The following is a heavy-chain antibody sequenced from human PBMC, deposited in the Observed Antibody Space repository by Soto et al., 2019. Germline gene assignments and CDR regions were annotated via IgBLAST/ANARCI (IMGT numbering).Heavy chain of an antibody. Sequence: QVQLVESGGGVVQPGRSLRLSCAASGFTFSSYAMHWVRQAPGKGLEWVAVISYDGSNKYYADSVKGRFTISRDNSKNTLYLQMNSLRAEDTAVYYCARDKGGDYGVLEYFQHWGQGTLVTVSS. CDR2: ISYDGSNK. J-gene: IGHJ1*01. CDR1: GFTFSSYA. CDR3: ARDKGGDYGVLEYFQH. V-gene: IGHV3-30-3*01. D-gene: IGHD4-17*01.